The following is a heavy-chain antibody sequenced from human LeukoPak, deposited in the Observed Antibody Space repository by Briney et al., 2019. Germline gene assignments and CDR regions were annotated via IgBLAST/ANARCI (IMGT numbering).Heavy chain of an antibody. CDR2: ISSSGSTI. CDR3: ARGSDPRYGMDV. V-gene: IGHV3-48*03. CDR1: GFTFSSYE. Sequence: GGSLRLSCAASGFTFSSYEMNWVRQAPGKGLEWVSYISSSGSTIYYADSVKGRFTISRDNAKNSLYLKMNSLRAEDTAVYYCARGSDPRYGMDVWGKGTTVTVSS. J-gene: IGHJ6*04.